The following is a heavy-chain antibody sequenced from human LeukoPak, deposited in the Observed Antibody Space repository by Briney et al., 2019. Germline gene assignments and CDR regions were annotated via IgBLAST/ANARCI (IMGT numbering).Heavy chain of an antibody. V-gene: IGHV3-23*01. CDR3: AKGAYYDFWSGYGGFDY. CDR2: ISGGGGNT. D-gene: IGHD3-3*01. J-gene: IGHJ4*02. CDR1: GFTFSSYA. Sequence: PGGSLRLSCATSGFTFSSYAMSWVRQAPGKGLVWVSVISGGGGNTYYADSVKGRFTISRDNSKSTLYLQMNSLKAEDTAVYYCAKGAYYDFWSGYGGFDYWGQGTLVTVSS.